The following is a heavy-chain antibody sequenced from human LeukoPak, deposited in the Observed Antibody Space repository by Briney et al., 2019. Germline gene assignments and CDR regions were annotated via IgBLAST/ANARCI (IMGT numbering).Heavy chain of an antibody. Sequence: SETLSLTCTVSGGSISSYYWSWIRQPPGKGLEWIGYIYYSGSTNYNPSLKSRVTISVDTSKNQFSLKLSSVTAADTAVYYCARLEQWLVHAFDIWGQGTMVTVSS. J-gene: IGHJ3*02. V-gene: IGHV4-59*01. CDR3: ARLEQWLVHAFDI. CDR1: GGSISSYY. CDR2: IYYSGST. D-gene: IGHD6-19*01.